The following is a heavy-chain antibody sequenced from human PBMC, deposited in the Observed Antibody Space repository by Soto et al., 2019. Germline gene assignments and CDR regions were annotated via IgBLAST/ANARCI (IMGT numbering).Heavy chain of an antibody. Sequence: GGSLRLSCAASGFTFSDYYMSWIRQAPGKGLEWVSYISSSSYTNYADSVKGRFTISRDNAKNSLYLQMNSLRAEDTAVYYCARHYYDSSVCPPGDYWGQGTLVTVSS. D-gene: IGHD3-22*01. J-gene: IGHJ4*02. CDR1: GFTFSDYY. CDR2: ISSSSYT. V-gene: IGHV3-11*03. CDR3: ARHYYDSSVCPPGDY.